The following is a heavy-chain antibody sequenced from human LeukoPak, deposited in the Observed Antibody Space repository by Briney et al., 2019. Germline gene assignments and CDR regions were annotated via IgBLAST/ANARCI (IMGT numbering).Heavy chain of an antibody. CDR2: IKQEGSEK. Sequence: GGSLRLSCAASGFTFSSYWMSWVREAPGKGLGGVANIKQEGSEKYYVDSVTGRFTISRDNAKTSLYLQMTSLRAEDTAVYYCATASDYGGDYWGQGTLVTVSS. CDR3: ATASDYGGDY. V-gene: IGHV3-7*01. J-gene: IGHJ4*02. D-gene: IGHD4-17*01. CDR1: GFTFSSYW.